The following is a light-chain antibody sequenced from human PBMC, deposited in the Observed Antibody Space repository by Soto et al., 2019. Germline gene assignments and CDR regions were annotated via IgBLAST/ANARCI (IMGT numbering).Light chain of an antibody. Sequence: QSVLTQPASVPGSPGQPITISCTGTSSDVGGYDYVSWYQHHPGKAPKLMIYDVSNRPSGVSNRFSGSKSGNTASLTISGLQAEDEADYYCSSYTSSSLYVFGTGTKVTVL. CDR2: DVS. CDR3: SSYTSSSLYV. V-gene: IGLV2-14*03. CDR1: SSDVGGYDY. J-gene: IGLJ1*01.